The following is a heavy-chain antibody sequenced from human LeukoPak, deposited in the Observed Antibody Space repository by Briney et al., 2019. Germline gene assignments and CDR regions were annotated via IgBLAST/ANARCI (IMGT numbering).Heavy chain of an antibody. CDR2: ISPSSGTI. J-gene: IGHJ4*02. V-gene: IGHV3-48*01. D-gene: IGHD6-19*01. CDR3: ARDYGQQWLVRGFDY. CDR1: GFTFSSYS. Sequence: PGGSLRLSCAASGFTFSSYSMNWVRQAPGKGLEWISYISPSSGTIYYANSVRGRFTISRDDAKNSLYLQMNSLRAEDTAVYYCARDYGQQWLVRGFDYWGQGTLVTVSS.